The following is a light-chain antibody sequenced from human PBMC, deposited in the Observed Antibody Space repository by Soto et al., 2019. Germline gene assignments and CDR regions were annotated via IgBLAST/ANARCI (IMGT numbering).Light chain of an antibody. J-gene: IGLJ3*02. CDR2: GNS. CDR1: SSNIGAGYD. V-gene: IGLV1-40*01. CDR3: QSYDSSLSGWV. Sequence: QSVLTQPPSVSGAPGQRVTISCTGSSSNIGAGYDVHWYQQLPGTAPTLLIHGNSNRPSGVPDRFSGSKSGTSASLAITGLQAEHEAEYYCQSYDSSLSGWVFGGGTELTVL.